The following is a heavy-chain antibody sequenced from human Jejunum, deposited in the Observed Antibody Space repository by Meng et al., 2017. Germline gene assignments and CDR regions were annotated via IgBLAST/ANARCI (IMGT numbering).Heavy chain of an antibody. Sequence: QLQESGSGVVKPAETLPLTCTVSGGSLSGHYWSWIRQPPGKGLEWIGHIYYSGNTNYNPSLKSRVTLSLHTSENQFSLQLNSVTAADTAVYYCASAGSSGWNWYFGLWGRGTLVTVSS. CDR2: IYYSGNT. CDR3: ASAGSSGWNWYFGL. D-gene: IGHD6-19*01. J-gene: IGHJ2*01. V-gene: IGHV4-59*11. CDR1: GGSLSGHY.